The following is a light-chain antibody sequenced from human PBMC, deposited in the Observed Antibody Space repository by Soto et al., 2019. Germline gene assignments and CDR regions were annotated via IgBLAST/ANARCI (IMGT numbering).Light chain of an antibody. Sequence: QSALTQPASVSGSPGQSITISCTGTSSDVGGYNYVSWYQQHPGKAPKLMIYENSKRPSGVSNRFSGSKSDNTASLTISGLQAEDEADYYCCSYAGSSTVLFGGGTKLTVL. V-gene: IGLV2-23*02. CDR1: SSDVGGYNY. J-gene: IGLJ2*01. CDR2: ENS. CDR3: CSYAGSSTVL.